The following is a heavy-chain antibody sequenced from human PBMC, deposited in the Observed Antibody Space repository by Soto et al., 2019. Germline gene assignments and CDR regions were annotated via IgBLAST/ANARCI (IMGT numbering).Heavy chain of an antibody. CDR2: ISDDGSNK. D-gene: IGHD3-3*01. J-gene: IGHJ6*02. CDR3: TKRRNVLRFLEWSSGMEV. CDR1: GFTFSNYG. Sequence: VGSLRLSCAASGFTFSNYGMHWVRQAPGKGLEWVAFISDDGSNKYYADSMKGRFTMSRDNSKSTLYLQMNSLRVEDTAVYYCTKRRNVLRFLEWSSGMEVWGQGTTVTVSS. V-gene: IGHV3-30*18.